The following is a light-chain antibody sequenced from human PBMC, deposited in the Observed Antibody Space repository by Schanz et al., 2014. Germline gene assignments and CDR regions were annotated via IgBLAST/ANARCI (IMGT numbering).Light chain of an antibody. J-gene: IGKJ2*01. Sequence: EVVMTQSPATLSVSPGERATLSCRASQSVGTNLAWYQQKPGQAPRLLIFGAFKRAIAIPARFSGSGSGTEFTLTISSLQPEDFATYYCQQYNYWPPFTFGQGTKLEI. V-gene: IGKV3-15*01. CDR3: QQYNYWPPFT. CDR2: GAF. CDR1: QSVGTN.